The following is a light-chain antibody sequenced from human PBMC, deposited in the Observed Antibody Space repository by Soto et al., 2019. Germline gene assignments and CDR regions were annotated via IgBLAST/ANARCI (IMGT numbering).Light chain of an antibody. V-gene: IGLV1-44*01. CDR3: ATWDDSLNGYV. CDR2: SNN. CDR1: SSNVGSNA. Sequence: QPVLTQPPSASESPGQRVTISCSGSSSNVGSNAVNWYQQLPGTAPTLLIYSNNERLSGVPDRFSGSKSGTSASLAISGLQSEDEADYYCATWDDSLNGYVFGTGTKLTVL. J-gene: IGLJ1*01.